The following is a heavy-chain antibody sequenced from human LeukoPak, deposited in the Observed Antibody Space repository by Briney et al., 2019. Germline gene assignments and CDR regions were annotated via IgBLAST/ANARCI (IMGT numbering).Heavy chain of an antibody. J-gene: IGHJ4*02. CDR1: GYTFTGYY. CDR2: INPNSGGT. V-gene: IGHV1-2*02. D-gene: IGHD6-19*01. CDR3: ARLYSSGVLFDY. Sequence: ASVKVSCKASGYTFTGYYMHWVRQAPGQGLGWMGWINPNSGGTNYAQKFQGRVTMTRDTSISTAYMELSRLRSDDTAVYYCARLYSSGVLFDYWGQGTLVTVSS.